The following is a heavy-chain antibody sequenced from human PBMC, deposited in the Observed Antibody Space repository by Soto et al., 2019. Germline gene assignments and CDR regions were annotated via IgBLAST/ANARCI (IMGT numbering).Heavy chain of an antibody. D-gene: IGHD2-2*01. Sequence: ASVKVSCKSSGYTFTSYYMHWVRQAPGQGLEWMGIINPSGGSTSYAQKFQGRVTMTRDTSTSTVYMELSSLRSEDTAVYYCARDRADIVVVPDAPGYWGQGTLVTVSS. CDR3: ARDRADIVVVPDAPGY. CDR2: INPSGGST. V-gene: IGHV1-46*03. J-gene: IGHJ4*02. CDR1: GYTFTSYY.